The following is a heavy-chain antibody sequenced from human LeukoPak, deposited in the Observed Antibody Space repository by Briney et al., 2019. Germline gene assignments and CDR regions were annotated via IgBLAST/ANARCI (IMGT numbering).Heavy chain of an antibody. CDR2: IKSKTDGGTT. Sequence: GGSLRLSCAASGFTFSNAWMSWVRQAPGKGLEWVGCIKSKTDGGTTDYAAPVKGRFTISRDDSKNTLYLQMNSLKTEDTAVYYCTTQLEYWGQGTLVTVSS. J-gene: IGHJ4*02. V-gene: IGHV3-15*01. D-gene: IGHD5-24*01. CDR1: GFTFSNAW. CDR3: TTQLEY.